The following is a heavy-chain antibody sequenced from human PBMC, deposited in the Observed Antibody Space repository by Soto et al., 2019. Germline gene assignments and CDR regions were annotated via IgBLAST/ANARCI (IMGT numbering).Heavy chain of an antibody. Sequence: ASVKVSCKASGYRFSGYGISWARLAPGQGLEWMGRISGHTAKTQYSEKFQGRVTVTADKSTSTAYMELSSLRSDDTAVYYCARERGSGYDFDYFDYWGQGTLVTVSS. CDR2: ISGHTAKT. CDR3: ARERGSGYDFDYFDY. V-gene: IGHV1-18*04. D-gene: IGHD5-12*01. J-gene: IGHJ4*02. CDR1: GYRFSGYG.